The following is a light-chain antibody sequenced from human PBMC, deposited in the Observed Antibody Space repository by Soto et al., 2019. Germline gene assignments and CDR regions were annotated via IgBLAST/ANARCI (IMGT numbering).Light chain of an antibody. V-gene: IGLV3-1*01. Sequence: SYELTQPPSVSVSPGQTATIPCSGVKLGDKFVCWYKQKPGKSPVLVIFQDNKRPSGIPARLSGSNSGDTATLTITGTQVIDEADYYCQAWDSSAVVFGGGTKLTVL. J-gene: IGLJ2*01. CDR2: QDN. CDR3: QAWDSSAVV. CDR1: KLGDKF.